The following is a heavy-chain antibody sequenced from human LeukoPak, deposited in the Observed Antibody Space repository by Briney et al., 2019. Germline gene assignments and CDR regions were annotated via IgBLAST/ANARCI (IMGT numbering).Heavy chain of an antibody. J-gene: IGHJ5*02. CDR3: ARFGSSWYNWFDP. Sequence: SETLSLTCAVYGGSFSGYYWSWIRQPPGKGLEWIGEINHSGSTNYNPSLKSRVTISVDTSKNQFSLKLSSVTAADTAVYYCARFGSSWYNWFDPWGQGTLVTVSS. CDR2: INHSGST. V-gene: IGHV4-34*01. CDR1: GGSFSGYY. D-gene: IGHD6-13*01.